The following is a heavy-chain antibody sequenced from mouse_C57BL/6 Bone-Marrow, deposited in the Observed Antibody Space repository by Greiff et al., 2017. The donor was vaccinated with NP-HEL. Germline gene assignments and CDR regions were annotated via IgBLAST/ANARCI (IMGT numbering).Heavy chain of an antibody. Sequence: VKLVESGAELVKPGASVKISCKASGYAFSSYWMNWVKQRPGKGLEWIGQIYPGDGDTNYNGKFKGKATLTADKSSSTAYMQLSSLTSEDSAVYFCARKIYSNLDYWGQGTTLTVSS. CDR2: IYPGDGDT. CDR1: GYAFSSYW. J-gene: IGHJ2*01. V-gene: IGHV1-80*01. CDR3: ARKIYSNLDY. D-gene: IGHD2-5*01.